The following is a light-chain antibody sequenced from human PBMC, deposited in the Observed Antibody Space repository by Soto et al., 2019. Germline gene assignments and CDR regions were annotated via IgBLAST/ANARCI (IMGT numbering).Light chain of an antibody. Sequence: QSVLTQPPSASGTPGQTVTISCSGSSSNIGTSSEHWYKHLPGTAPKPLIYTNDQRPSGVPDRFSGSKSGTSASLAISGLQSEDEADYYCAVWDDSLNGHVFGAGTKVTVL. CDR1: SSNIGTSS. CDR3: AVWDDSLNGHV. J-gene: IGLJ1*01. V-gene: IGLV1-44*01. CDR2: TND.